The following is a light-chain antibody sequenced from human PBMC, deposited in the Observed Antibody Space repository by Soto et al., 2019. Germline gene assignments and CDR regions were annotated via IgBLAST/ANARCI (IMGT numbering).Light chain of an antibody. V-gene: IGKV1-39*01. CDR3: QQSYSTTWT. CDR2: AAS. Sequence: DIQMTQSPSSLSASVGDRFTITCRASQSISNYLNWYQQRPGKAPNLLIYAASSMISGVPSRFSGSGSETDFTLTISSLQPEDFATYSCQQSYSTTWTFGQGTKVDIK. CDR1: QSISNY. J-gene: IGKJ1*01.